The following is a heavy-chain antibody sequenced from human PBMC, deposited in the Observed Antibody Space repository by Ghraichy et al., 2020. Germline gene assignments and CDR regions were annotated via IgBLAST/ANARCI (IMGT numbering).Heavy chain of an antibody. V-gene: IGHV3-7*03. J-gene: IGHJ4*02. Sequence: GGSLRLSCAASGFTFSSHWMSWVRQAPGKGLEWVANIKQDASEKYYVDSVKGRFTISRDNAKNSLYLQMNNLKTEDTAVYYCARDGGSSTNFDNWGQGILVTVSS. CDR2: IKQDASEK. CDR3: ARDGGSSTNFDN. D-gene: IGHD2-15*01. CDR1: GFTFSSHW.